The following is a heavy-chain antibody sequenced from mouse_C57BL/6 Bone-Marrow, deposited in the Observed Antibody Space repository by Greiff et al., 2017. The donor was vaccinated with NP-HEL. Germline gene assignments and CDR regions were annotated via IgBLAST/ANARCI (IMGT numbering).Heavy chain of an antibody. CDR1: GYTFTSYG. Sequence: VKLMESGAELARPGASVKLSCKASGYTFTSYGISWVKQRTGQGLEWIGEIYPRSGNTYYNEKFKGKATLTADKSSSTAYMELRSLTSEDSAVYFCARSLYSNYVCWGQGTLVTVSA. CDR3: ARSLYSNYVC. V-gene: IGHV1-81*01. D-gene: IGHD2-5*01. CDR2: IYPRSGNT. J-gene: IGHJ3*01.